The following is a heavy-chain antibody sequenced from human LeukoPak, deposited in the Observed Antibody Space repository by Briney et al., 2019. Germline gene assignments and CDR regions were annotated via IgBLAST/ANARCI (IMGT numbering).Heavy chain of an antibody. V-gene: IGHV4-59*01. Sequence: PSETLSLTCTVSGGSISNYYWYWMRQPPGKGLEWIGYMYYSGSTNYNPSLKSRVTISVDTSKNQFSLKLSSVTAADTAVYYCAKGGPEASAGLSWFDPWGQGTLVTVSS. CDR3: AKGGPEASAGLSWFDP. CDR1: GGSISNYY. D-gene: IGHD1-14*01. CDR2: MYYSGST. J-gene: IGHJ5*02.